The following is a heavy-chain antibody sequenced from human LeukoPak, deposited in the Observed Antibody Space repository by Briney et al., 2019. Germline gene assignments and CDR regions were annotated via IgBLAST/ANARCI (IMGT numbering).Heavy chain of an antibody. D-gene: IGHD6-25*01. Sequence: GGSLRLSCAASGFTFTNYAMIWFRQVPGRGLEWVSAIRSGGDGTLYADSVKGRFTISRDNSKNTLYLQMNSLRAEDTAVYYCKSPPIAASAWGQGTLVTVSS. J-gene: IGHJ5*02. CDR2: IRSGGDGT. CDR3: KSPPIAASA. V-gene: IGHV3-23*01. CDR1: GFTFTNYA.